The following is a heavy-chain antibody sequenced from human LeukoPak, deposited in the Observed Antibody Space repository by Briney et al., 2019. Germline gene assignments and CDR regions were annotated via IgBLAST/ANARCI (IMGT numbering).Heavy chain of an antibody. CDR3: AKDPHSDYDILTGYYLWEFDY. D-gene: IGHD3-9*01. Sequence: GGTLRLSCAASGFTFSNYGMSWVRQAPGKGLEWVAAISGSGDYTYYADSVKGRFTISRDNSKTTLYLQMNSLRAEDTAVYYCAKDPHSDYDILTGYYLWEFDYWGQGTLVTVSS. CDR2: ISGSGDYT. J-gene: IGHJ4*02. CDR1: GFTFSNYG. V-gene: IGHV3-23*01.